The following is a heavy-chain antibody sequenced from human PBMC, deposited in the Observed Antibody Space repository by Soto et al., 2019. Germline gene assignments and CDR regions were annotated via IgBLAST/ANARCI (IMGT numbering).Heavy chain of an antibody. CDR2: IWNDGNGY. CDR1: GFTFKNYG. Sequence: PGGSLRLSCAASGFTFKNYGVHWVRQAPGKGLEWVAVIWNDGNGYYYANSVKGRFTISRDNSKNTLYLQMSSLRVEDTAVYYCARRQISPSTRGAASDRGGMDVWGQGTTVTVSS. V-gene: IGHV3-33*01. D-gene: IGHD6-13*01. J-gene: IGHJ6*02. CDR3: ARRQISPSTRGAASDRGGMDV.